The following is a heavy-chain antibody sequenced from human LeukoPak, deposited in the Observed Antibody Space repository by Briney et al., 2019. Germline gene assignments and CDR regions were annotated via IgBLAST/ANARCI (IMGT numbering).Heavy chain of an antibody. CDR1: GFTFNYYA. CDR2: ISNSGGTI. Sequence: GGSLRLSCAASGFTFNYYAMSWVRQAPGKGLEWVSTISNSGGTIYYADSVKGRFTVSRDNSKNTLYLQMSSLRAEHTALYYCAKDPCPYCDNPHIWGEGTVVTVSS. V-gene: IGHV3-23*01. D-gene: IGHD3-22*01. J-gene: IGHJ3*02. CDR3: AKDPCPYCDNPHI.